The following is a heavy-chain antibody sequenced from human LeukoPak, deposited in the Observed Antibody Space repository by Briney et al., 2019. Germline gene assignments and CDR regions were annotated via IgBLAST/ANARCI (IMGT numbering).Heavy chain of an antibody. V-gene: IGHV3-30*18. J-gene: IGHJ4*02. D-gene: IGHD3-22*01. CDR2: ISYDGSNK. CDR1: GFTFSSYG. CDR3: AKSGYHGSSGYN. Sequence: GGSLRLSCAASGFTFSSYGMHWVRQAPGKGLEWVAVISYDGSNKYYADSVKGRFTISRDNSKNTLYLQMNSLRAEDTAVYYCAKSGYHGSSGYNWGQGTLVTVSS.